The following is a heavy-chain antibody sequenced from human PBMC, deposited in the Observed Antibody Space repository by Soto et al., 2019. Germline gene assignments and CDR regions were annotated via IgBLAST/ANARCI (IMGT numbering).Heavy chain of an antibody. J-gene: IGHJ4*02. CDR3: ATVPYSSGWYDY. D-gene: IGHD6-19*01. CDR2: FDPEDGET. CDR1: GYTLTELS. Sequence: VASVKVSCKVSGYTLTELSMHWVRQAPGKGLEWMGGFDPEDGETIYAQKFQGRVTMTEDTSTDTAYMELSSLRSEDTAVYYCATVPYSSGWYDYWGQGTLVTVSS. V-gene: IGHV1-24*01.